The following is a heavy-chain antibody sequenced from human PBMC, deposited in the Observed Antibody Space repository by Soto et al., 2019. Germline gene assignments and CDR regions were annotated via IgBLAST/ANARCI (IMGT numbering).Heavy chain of an antibody. D-gene: IGHD3-22*01. CDR1: GFTFSGYS. CDR3: ERIDPYDLMDV. CDR2: ISSSGNTI. V-gene: IGHV3-48*01. J-gene: IGHJ6*02. Sequence: GGSLRLSCEASGFTFSGYSMNWVRQAPGKGLEWLSFISSSGNTIYYADSVKGRFTVSRDKAHNSVSLEMSSLRGEDTAVYYCERIDPYDLMDVWGQGNTVTVSS.